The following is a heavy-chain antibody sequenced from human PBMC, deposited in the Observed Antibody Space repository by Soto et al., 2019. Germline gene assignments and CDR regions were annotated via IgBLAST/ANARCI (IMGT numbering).Heavy chain of an antibody. CDR1: GGSISSYY. J-gene: IGHJ4*02. CDR3: ARDGYYYDSSGYYPD. V-gene: IGHV4-59*01. Sequence: QVQLQESGPGLVKPSETLSLTCTVSGGSISSYYWSWIRQPPGKGLEWIGYIYYSGSTNYNPSLKSRVTISVDTSKNQFSLKLSSVTAADTAAYYCARDGYYYDSSGYYPDWGQGTLVTVSS. D-gene: IGHD3-22*01. CDR2: IYYSGST.